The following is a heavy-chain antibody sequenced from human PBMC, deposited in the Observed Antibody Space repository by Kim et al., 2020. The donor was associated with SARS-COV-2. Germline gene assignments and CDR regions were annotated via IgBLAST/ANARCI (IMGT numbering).Heavy chain of an antibody. Sequence: ETLSLTCTVSGGSISSSSYYWGWIRQPPGKGLEWIGSIYYSGSTYYNPSLKSRVTISVDTSKNQFSLKLSSVTAADTAVYYCARQKTAAGSPADFDYWGQGTLVTVSS. CDR2: IYYSGST. CDR3: ARQKTAAGSPADFDY. J-gene: IGHJ4*02. CDR1: GGSISSSSYY. D-gene: IGHD6-13*01. V-gene: IGHV4-39*01.